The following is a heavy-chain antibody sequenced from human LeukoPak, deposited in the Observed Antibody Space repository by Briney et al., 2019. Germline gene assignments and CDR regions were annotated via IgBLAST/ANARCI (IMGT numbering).Heavy chain of an antibody. CDR2: ISSSGSTI. V-gene: IGHV3-48*03. J-gene: IGHJ3*02. CDR3: ATVLPYSSSWYADDAFDI. D-gene: IGHD6-13*01. CDR1: GFTFSSYE. Sequence: GSLRLSCLASGFTFSSYEMNWVRQAPGKGLEWVSYISSSGSTIYYADSVKGRFTISRDNAKNSLYLQMNSLRAEDTAVYYCATVLPYSSSWYADDAFDIWGQGTMVTVSS.